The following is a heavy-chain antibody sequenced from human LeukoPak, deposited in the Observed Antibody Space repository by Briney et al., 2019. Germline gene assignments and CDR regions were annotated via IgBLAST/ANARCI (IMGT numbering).Heavy chain of an antibody. D-gene: IGHD2-15*01. J-gene: IGHJ4*02. CDR1: GGTFSSYA. Sequence: AVNVSCKASGGTFSSYAISWVRPAPAQGLEWMGGIIPIFGTANYAQKFQGRVTITADESTSTAYMELSSLRSEDTAVYYCARDRYCSGGSCYLGDDYWGQGSLVTVSS. CDR2: IIPIFGTA. V-gene: IGHV1-69*01. CDR3: ARDRYCSGGSCYLGDDY.